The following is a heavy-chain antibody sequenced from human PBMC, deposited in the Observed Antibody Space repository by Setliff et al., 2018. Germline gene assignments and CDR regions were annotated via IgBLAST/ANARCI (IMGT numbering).Heavy chain of an antibody. CDR2: ISGGDTNT. Sequence: PGGSLRLSCAASGFPFNNYALSWVRQAPGKGLEWVSAISGGDTNTYYADSVKGRFTISRDNSKNKLYLQMNSLRAEDTALYYCAKADMTTVTKGYNWFDPWGQGTLVTVSS. J-gene: IGHJ5*02. CDR1: GFPFNNYA. CDR3: AKADMTTVTKGYNWFDP. V-gene: IGHV3-23*01. D-gene: IGHD4-17*01.